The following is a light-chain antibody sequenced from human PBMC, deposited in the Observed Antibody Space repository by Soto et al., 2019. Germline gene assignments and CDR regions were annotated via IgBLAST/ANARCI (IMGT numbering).Light chain of an antibody. CDR2: DAS. CDR1: QSVSSY. V-gene: IGKV3-11*01. J-gene: IGKJ4*01. CDR3: QQRSNWPLT. Sequence: EIVMTQSPATLSLSPGERDTLSCRASQSVSSYLAWYQQNPGQAPRLLIYDASNRATGIPARFSGSGSGTDFTLTISSLEPEDFAVYYCQQRSNWPLTFGGGTKVDIK.